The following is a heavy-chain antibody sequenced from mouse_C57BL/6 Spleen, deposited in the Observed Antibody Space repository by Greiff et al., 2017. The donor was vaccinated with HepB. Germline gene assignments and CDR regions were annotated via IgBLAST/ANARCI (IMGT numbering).Heavy chain of an antibody. D-gene: IGHD1-1*01. CDR1: GYTFTSYW. Sequence: VQLQQPGAELVKPGASVKLSCKASGYTFTSYWMHWVKQRPGQGLEWIGMIHPNSGSTNYHEKFKSKATLTVDKSSSTSYMQLSSLTSEDSAVYYCARSLLYYGSSYGYFDVWGTGTTVTVSS. J-gene: IGHJ1*03. CDR3: ARSLLYYGSSYGYFDV. V-gene: IGHV1-64*01. CDR2: IHPNSGST.